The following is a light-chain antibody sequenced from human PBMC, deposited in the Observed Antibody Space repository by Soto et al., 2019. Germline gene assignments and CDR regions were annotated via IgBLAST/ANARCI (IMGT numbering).Light chain of an antibody. CDR2: DTD. CDR1: SSNVGRNY. Sequence: QSVLTQPPSVSAAPGQKVTISCSGNSSNVGRNYVSWYQQFPGTAPQLLIYDTDRRPSGIPDRFSGSKSATSATVAISGIQTGDEADYYCATWDSSLSVVLFGGGTKVTVL. CDR3: ATWDSSLSVVL. J-gene: IGLJ2*01. V-gene: IGLV1-51*01.